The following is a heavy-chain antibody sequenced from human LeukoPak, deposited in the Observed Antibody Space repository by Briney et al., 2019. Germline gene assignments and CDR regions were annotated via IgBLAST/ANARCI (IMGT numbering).Heavy chain of an antibody. CDR3: AKDIVGQLEAFDI. J-gene: IGHJ3*02. CDR2: ISSSGTTM. Sequence: TGGSLRLSCAASGFTFSDYYMSWIRQAPEKGLEWVSYISSSGTTMYYADSVKGRFTISRDNAKNSLYLQMNSLRAEDTALYYCAKDIVGQLEAFDIWGQGTMVTVSS. D-gene: IGHD6-13*01. V-gene: IGHV3-11*01. CDR1: GFTFSDYY.